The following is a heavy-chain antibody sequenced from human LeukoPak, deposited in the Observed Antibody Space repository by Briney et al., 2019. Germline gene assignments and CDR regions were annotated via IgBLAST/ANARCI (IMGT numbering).Heavy chain of an antibody. CDR3: ARHEYSGSYYGLSWFDP. Sequence: PSETLSLTCTVSGASISSRGYYWGWIRQPPGKGLEWIASIYYSGSTYYNPSLKSRVTITVDTSKIQLSLKLSSVTAVDTAVYYCARHEYSGSYYGLSWFDPWGQGTLVTVS. D-gene: IGHD1-26*01. V-gene: IGHV4-39*01. CDR1: GASISSRGYY. CDR2: IYYSGST. J-gene: IGHJ5*02.